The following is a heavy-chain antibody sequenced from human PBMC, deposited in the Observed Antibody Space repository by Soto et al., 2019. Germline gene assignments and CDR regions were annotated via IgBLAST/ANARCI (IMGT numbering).Heavy chain of an antibody. D-gene: IGHD3-22*01. CDR3: AMTKYDSSGYYFGY. CDR1: GFTVSSNY. CDR2: IYSGGST. J-gene: IGHJ4*02. Sequence: EVQLVESGGGLVQPGGSLRLSYAASGFTVSSNYMSWVRQAPGKGLEWVSVIYSGGSTYYGDSVKGRFSISRDNSKNTLYLQMNSLRAEDTAVYYCAMTKYDSSGYYFGYWGQGTLVTVSS. V-gene: IGHV3-66*01.